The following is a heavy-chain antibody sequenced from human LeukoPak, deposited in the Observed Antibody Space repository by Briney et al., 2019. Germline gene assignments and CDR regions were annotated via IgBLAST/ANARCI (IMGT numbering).Heavy chain of an antibody. CDR2: IGTGGDT. J-gene: IGHJ4*02. V-gene: IGHV3-13*01. Sequence: TGGSLRLSCATSGFTFSSYDMHWVRKGTGKGLEWVSGIGTGGDTYYPDSVKGRFTISRENAKKSLFLQMNSLRAEDTAVYYCGRGNSFDFWGQGTLVTVSS. CDR3: GRGNSFDF. CDR1: GFTFSSYD.